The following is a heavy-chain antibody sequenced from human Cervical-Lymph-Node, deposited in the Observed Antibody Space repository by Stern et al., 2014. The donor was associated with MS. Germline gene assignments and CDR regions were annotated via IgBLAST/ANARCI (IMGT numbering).Heavy chain of an antibody. Sequence: VQLVESGAELIRPGESLKISCKGSGYKFSIYWIAWVRQMPGKGLEWMGIIYPGASETRYSPSFQGRVTMSADKSTSTAYLQWSSLNASDTAMYFCARQTTAWASDVWGQGTLVTVSS. CDR1: GYKFSIYW. CDR2: IYPGASET. V-gene: IGHV5-51*01. CDR3: ARQTTAWASDV. D-gene: IGHD1-14*01. J-gene: IGHJ4*02.